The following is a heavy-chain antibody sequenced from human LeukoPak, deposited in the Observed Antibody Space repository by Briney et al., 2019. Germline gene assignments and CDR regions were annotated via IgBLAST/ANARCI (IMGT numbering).Heavy chain of an antibody. Sequence: PGGSLRLSCAASGFTFSSYAMSWVRQAPGKGLKWVSAISGSGGSTYYADSVKGRFTISRDNSKNTMYLQMNSLRAEDTAVYYCATLGYYYDSTDYYGMDVWGQGTTVTVSS. CDR2: ISGSGGST. CDR3: ATLGYYYDSTDYYGMDV. V-gene: IGHV3-23*01. CDR1: GFTFSSYA. D-gene: IGHD3-22*01. J-gene: IGHJ6*02.